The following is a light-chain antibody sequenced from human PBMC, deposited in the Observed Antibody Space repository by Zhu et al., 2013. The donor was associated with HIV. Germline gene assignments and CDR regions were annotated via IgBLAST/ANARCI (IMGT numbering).Light chain of an antibody. J-gene: IGKJ2*01. Sequence: EIVLTQSPVTLSLSPGDRATLSCRASQGVAIDSLAWYQQKPGQAPRLLINDASTRAADVPARFSGSGSGTDFTLIINSLKSEDFAVYYCQHYSGWPPYTFAQGTNLAI. CDR3: QHYSGWPPYT. CDR1: QGVAID. CDR2: DAS. V-gene: IGKV3-15*01.